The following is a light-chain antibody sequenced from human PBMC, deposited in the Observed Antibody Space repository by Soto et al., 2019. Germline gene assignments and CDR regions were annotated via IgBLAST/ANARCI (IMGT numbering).Light chain of an antibody. CDR1: QSVSSN. CDR2: GAS. CDR3: QQYNNWRPWT. V-gene: IGKV3-15*01. Sequence: EIVMTQSPATLSVSPGERDTLSCRASQSVSSNLAWYQQKPGQAPRLLIYGASTRATGIPARFSGSGSGTEFTLTISSLLSEDFAVYYCQQYNNWRPWTFGQGTKV. J-gene: IGKJ1*01.